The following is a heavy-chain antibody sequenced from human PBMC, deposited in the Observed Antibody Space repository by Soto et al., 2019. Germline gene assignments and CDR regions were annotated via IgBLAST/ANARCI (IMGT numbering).Heavy chain of an antibody. CDR1: GFTFNKNS. D-gene: IGHD3-22*01. CDR3: ARGLNYFDSSGSYPLQDVYDI. CDR2: ISSRSRYI. V-gene: IGHV3-21*01. J-gene: IGHJ3*02. Sequence: GGSLRLSCAVSGFTFNKNSMNWVRQAQGRGLEWVSSISSRSRYIYYADSVKGRFTISRDNAKNSLYLQMNSLRAGDTAVYYCARGLNYFDSSGSYPLQDVYDIWGQGAMVTVSS.